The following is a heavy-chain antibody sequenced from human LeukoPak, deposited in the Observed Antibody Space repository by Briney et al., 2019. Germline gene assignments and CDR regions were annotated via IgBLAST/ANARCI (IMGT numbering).Heavy chain of an antibody. D-gene: IGHD5-12*01. Sequence: GGSLRLSSKDPKTTCRRIWLTWVRAVSVKRQEWVANINQDGSEKYYVDSVKGRFTISRDSAKNSVYLQMNSLRVEDTAVYYCARDGGVSGYDLLDYWGQGTLVTVSS. CDR2: INQDGSEK. CDR1: KTTCRRIW. CDR3: ARDGGVSGYDLLDY. J-gene: IGHJ4*02. V-gene: IGHV3-7*01.